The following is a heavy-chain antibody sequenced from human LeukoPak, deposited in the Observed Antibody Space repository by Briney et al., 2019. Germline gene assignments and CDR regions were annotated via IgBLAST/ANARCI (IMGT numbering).Heavy chain of an antibody. D-gene: IGHD5-18*01. J-gene: IGHJ4*02. Sequence: SETLSLTCTVSGGSISSSSYYWGWIRQPPGKGLEWIGGIYYSGSTYYNPSPKSRVTISVDTSKNQFSLKLSSVTAADTAVYYCASLQAMAQEYYFDYWGQGTLVTVSS. CDR3: ASLQAMAQEYYFDY. V-gene: IGHV4-39*07. CDR1: GGSISSSSYY. CDR2: IYYSGST.